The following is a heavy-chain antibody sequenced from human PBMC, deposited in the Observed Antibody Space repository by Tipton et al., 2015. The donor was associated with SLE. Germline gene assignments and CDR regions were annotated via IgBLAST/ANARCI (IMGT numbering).Heavy chain of an antibody. CDR2: INSDGSTT. CDR1: GFTSSTYW. D-gene: IGHD5-12*01. J-gene: IGHJ4*02. Sequence: SLRLSCVASGFTSSTYWMHWVRQAPGKGLVWVSRINSDGSTTTYADSVKGRFTISRDNAKSTLYLQMNSLRAEDTAVYFCARPGPATWGSPYYFDYWGQGTLVTVSS. V-gene: IGHV3-74*01. CDR3: ARPGPATWGSPYYFDY.